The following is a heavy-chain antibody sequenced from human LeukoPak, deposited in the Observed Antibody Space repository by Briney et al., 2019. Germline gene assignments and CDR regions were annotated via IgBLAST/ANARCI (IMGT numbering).Heavy chain of an antibody. V-gene: IGHV3-7*03. D-gene: IGHD3-16*01. CDR1: GFTFSSYW. CDR3: ARGGGLDV. CDR2: INHNGNVN. Sequence: GGSLRLSCAASGFTFSSYWMSWVRQAPGKGLEWVASINHNGNVNYYVDSVKGRFTISRDNAKNSLYLQMSNMRAEDTAVYFCARGGGLDVWGQGATVTVSS. J-gene: IGHJ6*02.